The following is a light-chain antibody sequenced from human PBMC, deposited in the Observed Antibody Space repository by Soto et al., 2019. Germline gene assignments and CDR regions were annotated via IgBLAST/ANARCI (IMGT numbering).Light chain of an antibody. CDR3: CSYAGSSSYV. CDR2: EDS. J-gene: IGLJ1*01. CDR1: SSDVGSYNL. Sequence: QSALTQPASVSGSRGQSITISCTGTSSDVGSYNLVSWYQQHPGKAPKLMIYEDSKRPSGVSNRFSGSKSGNTATLTISGLQAEDEADYYCCSYAGSSSYVFGTGTKLNVL. V-gene: IGLV2-23*01.